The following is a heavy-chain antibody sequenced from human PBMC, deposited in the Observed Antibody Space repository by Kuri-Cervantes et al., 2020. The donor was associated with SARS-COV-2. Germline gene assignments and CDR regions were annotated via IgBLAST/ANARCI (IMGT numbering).Heavy chain of an antibody. CDR3: ARGLKWLVLFDY. CDR1: GGSFSGYY. Sequence: SQTLSLTCAVYGGSFSGYYWSWIRQPPGKGLEWIGEINHSGSANYNPSLKRRVTISVDTSKNQFSLKLSSVTAADTAVYYFARGLKWLVLFDYWGQGTLVTVSS. J-gene: IGHJ4*02. D-gene: IGHD6-19*01. CDR2: INHSGSA. V-gene: IGHV4-34*01.